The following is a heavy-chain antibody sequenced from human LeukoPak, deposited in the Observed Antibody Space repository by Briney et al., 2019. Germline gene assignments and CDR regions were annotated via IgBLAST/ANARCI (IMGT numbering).Heavy chain of an antibody. J-gene: IGHJ3*02. CDR1: GGSFSGYY. D-gene: IGHD3-22*01. CDR2: INHSGST. Sequence: SETLSLTCAVYGGSFSGYYWSWIRQPPGKGLEWIGEINHSGSTNYNPSLKSRVTISVDTSKNQFSLKLSSVTAADTAVYYCARELYYYDSSGYCDAFDIWGQGTMVTVPS. V-gene: IGHV4-34*01. CDR3: ARELYYYDSSGYCDAFDI.